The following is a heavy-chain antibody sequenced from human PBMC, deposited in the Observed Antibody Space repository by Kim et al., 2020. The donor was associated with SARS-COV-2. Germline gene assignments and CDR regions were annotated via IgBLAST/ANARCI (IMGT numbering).Heavy chain of an antibody. J-gene: IGHJ6*02. CDR3: ARDGETAAIYYGMDV. Sequence: KLQGRVTMTTDTSKSTAYMELRSLRSDDTAVYYCARDGETAAIYYGMDVWGQGTTVTVSS. D-gene: IGHD2-2*01. V-gene: IGHV1-18*01.